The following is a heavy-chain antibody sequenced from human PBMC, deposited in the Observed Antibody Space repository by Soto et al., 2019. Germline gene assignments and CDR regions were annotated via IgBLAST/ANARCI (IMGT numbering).Heavy chain of an antibody. J-gene: IGHJ4*02. Sequence: GGSLRLSCAVSGFTFSVFSMFWVRQAPGKGLEWVALISYDGRNADYADSVKGRFTISRDNSKNTLYLQMNSLSSEDTAVYYCTKGVGREPAYFDSWGQGTLVTVSS. V-gene: IGHV3-30*18. D-gene: IGHD1-26*01. CDR3: TKGVGREPAYFDS. CDR2: ISYDGRNA. CDR1: GFTFSVFS.